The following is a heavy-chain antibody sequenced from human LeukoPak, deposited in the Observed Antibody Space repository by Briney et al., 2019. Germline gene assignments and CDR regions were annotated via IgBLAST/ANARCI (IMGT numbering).Heavy chain of an antibody. D-gene: IGHD5-12*01. CDR3: ARERPIVADVDLDY. CDR2: IKQDGSEK. V-gene: IGHV3-7*03. Sequence: PGGSLRLSCAASGFTFSSYWMSWVRQAPGKGLGWVANIKQDGSEKYYVDSVKGRFTISRDNAKNSLYLQMNSLRAEDTAVYYCARERPIVADVDLDYWGQGTLVTVSS. J-gene: IGHJ4*02. CDR1: GFTFSSYW.